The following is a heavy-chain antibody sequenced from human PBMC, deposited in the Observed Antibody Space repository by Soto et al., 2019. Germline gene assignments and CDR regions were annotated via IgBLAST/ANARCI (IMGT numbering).Heavy chain of an antibody. Sequence: SETLSLTCSVSSGSINSGGYYWSWIRQHPGKGLEWIGYIYYSGSTYYNPSLKSRLIISIDTSRNHFSLELSSVTAADTAVYYCARLVEKGAYRAGLDVWGQGTTVTVSS. CDR2: IYYSGST. CDR1: SGSINSGGYY. V-gene: IGHV4-31*02. CDR3: ARLVEKGAYRAGLDV. D-gene: IGHD2-21*01. J-gene: IGHJ6*02.